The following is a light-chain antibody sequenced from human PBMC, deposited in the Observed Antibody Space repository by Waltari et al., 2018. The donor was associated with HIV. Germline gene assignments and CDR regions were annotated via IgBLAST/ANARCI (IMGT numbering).Light chain of an antibody. CDR3: QQSDNVAVT. CDR1: HDISSY. J-gene: IGKJ3*01. V-gene: IGKV1-33*01. CDR2: GAS. Sequence: DIQMTQSPSSLSASVGDRVTITCQASHDISSYLNWYQQKPGKAPKLLISGASDLETGVPSRFSGSGSGTDFTFTISSLQPVDIATYYCQQSDNVAVTFGPGTKVEIK.